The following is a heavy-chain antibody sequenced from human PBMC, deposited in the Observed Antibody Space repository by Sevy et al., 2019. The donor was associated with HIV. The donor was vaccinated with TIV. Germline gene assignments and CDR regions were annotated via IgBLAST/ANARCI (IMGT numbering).Heavy chain of an antibody. CDR2: IGGNGVST. J-gene: IGHJ6*03. CDR3: AKGIVVVSGAPSYIDV. Sequence: GGSLRLSCAGSGFTFSSSAMSWVRQAPGEGLEWVSVIGGNGVSTYYADCVKGRFTISRDNSKNTVYLQMNSLRAEDTAVYYCAKGIVVVSGAPSYIDVWGKRTTVTVSS. CDR1: GFTFSSSA. V-gene: IGHV3-23*01. D-gene: IGHD2-15*01.